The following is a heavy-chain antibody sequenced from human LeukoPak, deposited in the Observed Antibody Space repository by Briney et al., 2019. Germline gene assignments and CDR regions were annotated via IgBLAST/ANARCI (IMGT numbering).Heavy chain of an antibody. CDR1: GGSISSYY. Sequence: SETLSLTCTVSGGSISSYYWSWIRQPPGKGLEWIGYIYYSGSTNYNPSLKSRVTISVDTSKNQFSLKLSSVTAADTAVYYCARDREGGYFDYWGQGTLVTVSS. CDR2: IYYSGST. V-gene: IGHV4-59*01. J-gene: IGHJ4*02. CDR3: ARDREGGYFDY. D-gene: IGHD1-26*01.